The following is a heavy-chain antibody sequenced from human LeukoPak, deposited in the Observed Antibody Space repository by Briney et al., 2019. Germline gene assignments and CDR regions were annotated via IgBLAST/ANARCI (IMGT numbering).Heavy chain of an antibody. J-gene: IGHJ4*02. CDR2: ISGSGGST. Sequence: GGSLRLSCAASGFTFSSYAMRWVRQAPGKGLEWVSAISGSGGSTYYADSVKGWFTISRDNSKNTLYLQMNSLRAEDTAVYYCAKGRQWLDSFDYWGQGTLVTVSS. D-gene: IGHD6-19*01. V-gene: IGHV3-23*01. CDR3: AKGRQWLDSFDY. CDR1: GFTFSSYA.